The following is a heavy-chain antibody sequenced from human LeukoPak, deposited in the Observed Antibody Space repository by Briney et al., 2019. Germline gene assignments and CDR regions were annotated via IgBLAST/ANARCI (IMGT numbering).Heavy chain of an antibody. V-gene: IGHV3-23*01. Sequence: GGSLRLSCVASGFTFSNYAMSWVRQAPGKGLEWVSAISGSGGNTYYADSVKGRFTISRDNSKNTLYLQMNSLRAEDTAVYYCARESDYYGSGAAFDIWGQGTMVTVSS. CDR2: ISGSGGNT. J-gene: IGHJ3*02. D-gene: IGHD3-10*01. CDR1: GFTFSNYA. CDR3: ARESDYYGSGAAFDI.